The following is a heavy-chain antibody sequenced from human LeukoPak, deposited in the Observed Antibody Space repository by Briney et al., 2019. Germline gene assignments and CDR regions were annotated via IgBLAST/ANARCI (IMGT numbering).Heavy chain of an antibody. CDR2: INAGNGNT. Sequence: ASVKVSCKASGYTFTSYTMHWVRQAPGQRLEWMGWINAGNGNTEYSQKFQGRVTMTTDTSTSTAYMELRSLRSDDTAVYYCARRSGSYYGEYFQHWGQGTLVTVSS. J-gene: IGHJ1*01. D-gene: IGHD1-26*01. V-gene: IGHV1-3*01. CDR3: ARRSGSYYGEYFQH. CDR1: GYTFTSYT.